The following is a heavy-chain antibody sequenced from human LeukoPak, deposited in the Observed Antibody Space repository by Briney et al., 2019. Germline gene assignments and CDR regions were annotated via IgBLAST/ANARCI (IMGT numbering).Heavy chain of an antibody. CDR3: ARVAVAGTGSVDY. J-gene: IGHJ4*02. D-gene: IGHD6-19*01. CDR2: INPNSGGT. CDR1: GYTFTGYY. V-gene: IGHV1-2*02. Sequence: ASVKVSCKASGYTFTGYYMHWVRQAPGQGLEWTGWINPNSGGTNYAQKFQGRVAMTRDTSINTAYMELSRLRSDDTAVYYCARVAVAGTGSVDYWGQGTLVTVSS.